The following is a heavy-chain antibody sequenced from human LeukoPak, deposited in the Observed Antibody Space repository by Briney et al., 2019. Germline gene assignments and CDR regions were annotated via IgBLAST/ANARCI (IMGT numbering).Heavy chain of an antibody. Sequence: ASVKVSCKASGYTFTGYYMHWVRQAPGQGLEWMGWINPNSGGTNYAQKFQGRVTMTRDTSISTAYMELSRLRSDDTAVYYCARDRYYDSSGYYYMEYYFAYWGQGTLVTVSS. V-gene: IGHV1-2*02. CDR3: ARDRYYDSSGYYYMEYYFAY. CDR2: INPNSGGT. J-gene: IGHJ4*02. D-gene: IGHD3-22*01. CDR1: GYTFTGYY.